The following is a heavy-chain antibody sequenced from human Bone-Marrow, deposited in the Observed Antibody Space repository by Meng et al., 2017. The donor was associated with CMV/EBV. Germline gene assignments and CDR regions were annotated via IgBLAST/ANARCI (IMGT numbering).Heavy chain of an antibody. D-gene: IGHD2-2*01. CDR3: ASDRFRPHCSSTSCYRLEWFDP. CDR1: GYTFTAYC. J-gene: IGHJ5*02. CDR2: VNPKNDVT. Sequence: ASVKVSCKTSGYTFTAYCIHWVRQAPGQGLEWMGWVNPKNDVTNYARKFQGRVTMTRDTSTSTVYMELRSLRSDDTAVYYCASDRFRPHCSSTSCYRLEWFDPWGQGTLVTVSS. V-gene: IGHV1-2*02.